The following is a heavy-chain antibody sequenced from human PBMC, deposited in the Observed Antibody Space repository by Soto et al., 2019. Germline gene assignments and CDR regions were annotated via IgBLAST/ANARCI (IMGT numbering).Heavy chain of an antibody. CDR1: GGTFSSYA. J-gene: IGHJ6*02. CDR3: ASGSGYYYERTSNSNYYYGMDV. D-gene: IGHD3-22*01. V-gene: IGHV1-69*13. Sequence: SVKVSCKASGGTFSSYAISWVRRAPGQGLEWMGGIIPIFGTANYAQKFQGRVTITADESTSTAYMELSSLRSEDTAVYYCASGSGYYYERTSNSNYYYGMDVWGQGTTVTVSS. CDR2: IIPIFGTA.